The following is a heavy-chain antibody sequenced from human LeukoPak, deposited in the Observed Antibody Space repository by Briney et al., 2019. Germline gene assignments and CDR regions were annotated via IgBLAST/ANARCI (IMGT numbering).Heavy chain of an antibody. D-gene: IGHD2-2*01. CDR1: GYTFTGYY. Sequence: ASVKVSCKAFGYTFTGYYMHWVRQAPGQGLEWMGWINPNSGGTNYAQKFQGRVTMTRDTSISTAYMELSSLRSDDTAVYYCARGYCSSTSCYYYFDYWGQGTLVTVSS. CDR3: ARGYCSSTSCYYYFDY. CDR2: INPNSGGT. J-gene: IGHJ4*02. V-gene: IGHV1-2*02.